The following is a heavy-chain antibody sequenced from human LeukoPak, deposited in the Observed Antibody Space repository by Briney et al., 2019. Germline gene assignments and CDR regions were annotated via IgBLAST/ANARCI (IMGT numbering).Heavy chain of an antibody. CDR3: ARGGWNKFNY. D-gene: IGHD3-22*01. CDR1: GGSISSYY. V-gene: IGHV4-59*01. Sequence: KPSETLSLTCTVSGGSISSYYWSWIRQPPGKGLEWIGFIFYSGTTNYNPSLKSRVTISVDTSKNQFSLKLSSVTAADTAVYYCARGGWNKFNYWGQGTLVTVSS. J-gene: IGHJ4*02. CDR2: IFYSGTT.